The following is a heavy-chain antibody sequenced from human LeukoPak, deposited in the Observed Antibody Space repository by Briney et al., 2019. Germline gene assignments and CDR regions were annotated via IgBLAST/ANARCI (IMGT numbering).Heavy chain of an antibody. Sequence: GESLKISCKGSGYSFTSYWIGWVRQMPGKGLEWMGIIYPGDSDTRYSLSFQGQVTISADKSISTAYLQWSSLKASDTAMYYCARPRYDYGDYALFDYWGQGTLVTVSS. CDR1: GYSFTSYW. J-gene: IGHJ4*02. CDR2: IYPGDSDT. D-gene: IGHD4-17*01. CDR3: ARPRYDYGDYALFDY. V-gene: IGHV5-51*01.